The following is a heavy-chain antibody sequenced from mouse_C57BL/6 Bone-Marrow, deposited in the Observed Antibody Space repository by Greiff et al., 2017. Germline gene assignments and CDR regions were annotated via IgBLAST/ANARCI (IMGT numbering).Heavy chain of an antibody. Sequence: QVQLQQPGAELARPGASVKMSCKASGYTFTSYTMHWVKQRPGQGLEWIGYINPSSGYTKYNQKFKDKATLTADKSSSTAYMQLSSLTSEDSSVYYCARAGLRRDYWGQGTTLTVSS. D-gene: IGHD2-4*01. V-gene: IGHV1-4*01. J-gene: IGHJ2*01. CDR2: INPSSGYT. CDR1: GYTFTSYT. CDR3: ARAGLRRDY.